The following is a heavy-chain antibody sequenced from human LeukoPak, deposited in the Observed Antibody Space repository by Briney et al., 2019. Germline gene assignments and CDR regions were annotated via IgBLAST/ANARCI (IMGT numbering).Heavy chain of an antibody. J-gene: IGHJ4*02. Sequence: ASVKVSCKASGYTFTSYYMHWVRQGPGQGLEWMGIINPSGGSTSYAQKFQGRATMTRDMSTSTVYMELSSLRSEDTAVYYCARGPDCSGGSCYSDDWGQGTLVTVSS. V-gene: IGHV1-46*01. CDR3: ARGPDCSGGSCYSDD. CDR1: GYTFTSYY. CDR2: INPSGGST. D-gene: IGHD2-15*01.